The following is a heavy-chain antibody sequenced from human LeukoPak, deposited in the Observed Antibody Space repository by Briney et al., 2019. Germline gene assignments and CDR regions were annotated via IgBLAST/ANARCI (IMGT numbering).Heavy chain of an antibody. D-gene: IGHD3-16*01. V-gene: IGHV3-23*01. J-gene: IGHJ6*03. CDR3: ADLGLLDYYYIDV. CDR1: GFTFSSYA. CDR2: ISGSGGST. Sequence: PGGSLRLSCAASGFTFSSYAMSWVRQAPGKGLEWVSAISGSGGSTYYADSVKGRFTISRDNSKNTLYLQMNSLRAEDTAVYYCADLGLLDYYYIDVWGKGTTVTVSS.